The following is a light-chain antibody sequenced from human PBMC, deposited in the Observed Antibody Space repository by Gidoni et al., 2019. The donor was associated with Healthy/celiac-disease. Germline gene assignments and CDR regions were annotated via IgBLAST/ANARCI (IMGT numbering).Light chain of an antibody. Sequence: EIVMTQSPATLSVSPWERATLSCRASQSVSSNLAWYQQKPGQAPRLLIYGASTRATGIPARFSGSGSGTEFTLTISSLQSEDFAVYYCQKYNNWPLYTFGQGTKLEIK. CDR2: GAS. CDR3: QKYNNWPLYT. V-gene: IGKV3-15*01. J-gene: IGKJ2*01. CDR1: QSVSSN.